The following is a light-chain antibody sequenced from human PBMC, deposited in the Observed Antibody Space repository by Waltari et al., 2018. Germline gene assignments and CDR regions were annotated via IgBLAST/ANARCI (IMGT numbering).Light chain of an antibody. V-gene: IGLV3-1*01. CDR1: KLGDKY. CDR3: QAWDTSTANV. J-gene: IGLJ1*01. CDR2: QDI. Sequence: SDDLTQAPSVSVSPGQTASIACSGDKLGDKYVSWYQLKPGQSPVLIIYQDIKRPSWIPERFSGSTSGNTATLTITGTQAMDEADYYCQAWDTSTANVFGTGTKVTVL.